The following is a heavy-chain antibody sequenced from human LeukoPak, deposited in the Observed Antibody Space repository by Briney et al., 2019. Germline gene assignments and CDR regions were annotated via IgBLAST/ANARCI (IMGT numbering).Heavy chain of an antibody. J-gene: IGHJ4*02. D-gene: IGHD3-10*01. CDR3: ARVPFNYYGSYRFDY. CDR2: IYYSGST. CDR1: GGSISSGDYY. V-gene: IGHV4-30-4*01. Sequence: PRTLSLTCTVSGGSISSGDYYWSWLRQPPGKGLEWIGYIYYSGSTYYNPSLKSRVTISVDTSKNQFSLKLSSVTAADTAVYYCARVPFNYYGSYRFDYWGQGTLVTVAS.